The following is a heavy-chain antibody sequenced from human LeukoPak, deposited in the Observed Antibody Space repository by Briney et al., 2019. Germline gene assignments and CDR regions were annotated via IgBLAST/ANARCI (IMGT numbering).Heavy chain of an antibody. CDR2: IYTTGAT. D-gene: IGHD1-26*01. CDR3: ARQGYTASYYFLNY. CDR1: GGSIRSYF. J-gene: IGHJ4*02. V-gene: IGHV4-4*07. Sequence: SETLSPTCTVSGGSIRSYFWGWVRQPAGKGLEWIGRIYTTGATFYNPSLKTRLTMSIDTSKNQFSLRLTSVVAADTAVYYCARQGYTASYYFLNYWSKGTLVTASS.